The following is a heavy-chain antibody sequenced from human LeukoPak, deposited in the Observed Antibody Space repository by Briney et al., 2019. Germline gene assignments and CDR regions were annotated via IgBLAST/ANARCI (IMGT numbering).Heavy chain of an antibody. J-gene: IGHJ4*02. CDR1: GFTFNNYW. V-gene: IGHV3-7*03. Sequence: GGSLRLSCAASGFTFNNYWMSWVRQAPGKGPEWVANIHQDGDEKYYVDSVKGRFTISRDNAKNTLSLQMNGLRAEDTAVYYCARGGDSSGYFPFDYWGQGILVTVSS. CDR2: IHQDGDEK. CDR3: ARGGDSSGYFPFDY. D-gene: IGHD3-22*01.